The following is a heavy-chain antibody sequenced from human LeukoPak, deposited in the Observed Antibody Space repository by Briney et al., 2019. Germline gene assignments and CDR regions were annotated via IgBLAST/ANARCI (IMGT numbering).Heavy chain of an antibody. V-gene: IGHV3-23*01. CDR1: GFTFSSSA. CDR2: ISNNGGYT. Sequence: PGGSLRLSRAASGFTFSSSAMSWVRQAPGKGLEWVSAISNNGGYTYYADSVKGRFTISRDNSKNTLYLQMNSLRAEDTAVYYCAREYCSSTSCPLYYYGMDVWGQGTTVTVSS. D-gene: IGHD2-2*01. J-gene: IGHJ6*02. CDR3: AREYCSSTSCPLYYYGMDV.